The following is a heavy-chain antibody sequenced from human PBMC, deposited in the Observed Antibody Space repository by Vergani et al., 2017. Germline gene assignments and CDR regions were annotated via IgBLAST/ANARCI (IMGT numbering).Heavy chain of an antibody. CDR3: AREPAGYCSSTSCYLGYYYYMDV. J-gene: IGHJ6*03. Sequence: QVQLQQWGAGLLKPSETLSLTCAVYGGSFSGYYWSWIRQPPGKGLEWIGEINHSGSTYYNPSLKSRVTISVDTSKNQFSLKLSSVTAADTAVYYCAREPAGYCSSTSCYLGYYYYMDVWGKGTTVTVSS. CDR1: GGSFSGYY. V-gene: IGHV4-34*01. D-gene: IGHD2-2*01. CDR2: INHSGST.